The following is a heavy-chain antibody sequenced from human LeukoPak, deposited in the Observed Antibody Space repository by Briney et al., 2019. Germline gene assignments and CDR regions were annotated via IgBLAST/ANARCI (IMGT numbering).Heavy chain of an antibody. CDR3: ARGHSPVTTKVSYFQH. Sequence: PSETLSLTCAVYGGSFSGYYWSWIRQPPGKGLEWTGEINHSGSTNYNPSLKSRVTILVETSKNQFSLKLSSVTAADTAVYYCARGHSPVTTKVSYFQHWGQGTLVTVSS. J-gene: IGHJ1*01. V-gene: IGHV4-34*01. CDR2: INHSGST. D-gene: IGHD4-17*01. CDR1: GGSFSGYY.